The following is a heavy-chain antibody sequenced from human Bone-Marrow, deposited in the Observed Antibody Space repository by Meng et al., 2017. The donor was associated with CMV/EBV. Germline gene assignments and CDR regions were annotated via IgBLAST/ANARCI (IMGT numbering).Heavy chain of an antibody. CDR3: ARDQNYYDSSGEGYFQH. V-gene: IGHV3-7*01. J-gene: IGHJ1*01. Sequence: FTFSSYWMDWVRQAPGKGLEGVANIKQGGSEKHYVDSVKGRFTISRDNAKNSLYLQMNSLRAEDTAVYYCARDQNYYDSSGEGYFQHWGQGTLVTVSS. CDR1: FTFSSYW. D-gene: IGHD3-22*01. CDR2: IKQGGSEK.